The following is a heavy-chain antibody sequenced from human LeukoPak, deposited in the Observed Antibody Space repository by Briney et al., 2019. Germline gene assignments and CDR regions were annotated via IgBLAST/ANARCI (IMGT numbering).Heavy chain of an antibody. CDR1: GFTFSSYA. V-gene: IGHV3-23*01. Sequence: HAGGSLRLSCAASGFTFSSYAMSWVRQAPGKGLEWVSAISGSGGSTYYADSVKGRFTISRDNSKNTLYLQMNSLRAEDTAVYYCAKTTKKSREYNFDYWGQGTLVTVSS. J-gene: IGHJ4*02. CDR2: ISGSGGST. D-gene: IGHD3-10*01. CDR3: AKTTKKSREYNFDY.